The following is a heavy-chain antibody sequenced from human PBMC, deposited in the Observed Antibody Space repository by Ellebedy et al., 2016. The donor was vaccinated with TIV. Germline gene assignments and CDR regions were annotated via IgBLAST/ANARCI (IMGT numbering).Heavy chain of an antibody. CDR1: GFTLSDHA. CDR3: ASRPHYIVATS. CDR2: ISIGGTT. D-gene: IGHD5-12*01. J-gene: IGHJ5*02. V-gene: IGHV3-23*01. Sequence: GESLKISCAVSGFTLSDHAMSWVRQAPGKGLEWVASISIGGTTYYADSVKGRFTISRDNSRNTLYLQMNSLRVEDAALYYCASRPHYIVATSWGQGTLVTVST.